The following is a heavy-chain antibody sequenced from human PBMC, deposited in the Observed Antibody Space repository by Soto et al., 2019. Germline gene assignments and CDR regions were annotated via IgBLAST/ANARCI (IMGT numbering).Heavy chain of an antibody. D-gene: IGHD3-3*01. CDR2: IIPIFGTA. Sequence: QVQLVQSGAEVKKPGSSVKVSCKASGGTFSSYAISWVRQAPGQGLERMGGIIPIFGTANYAQKFQGRVTITADESTSTAYMELSSLRSEDTAVYCCARGGRDYDFRYVGNWFDPWGQGTLVTVSS. CDR1: GGTFSSYA. V-gene: IGHV1-69*01. CDR3: ARGGRDYDFRYVGNWFDP. J-gene: IGHJ5*02.